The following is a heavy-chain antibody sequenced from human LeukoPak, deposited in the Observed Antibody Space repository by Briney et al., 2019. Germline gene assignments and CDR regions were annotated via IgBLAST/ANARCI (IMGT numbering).Heavy chain of an antibody. V-gene: IGHV4-4*07. J-gene: IGHJ5*02. CDR1: GGSISSYY. CDR3: ARGALLKKRYCSSTSCSTGWFDP. CDR2: IYTSGST. D-gene: IGHD2-2*01. Sequence: SETLSLTCTVSGGSISSYYWSWIRRPAGKGLEWIGRIYTSGSTNYNPSLKSRVTMSVDTSKNQFSLKLSSVTAADTAVYYCARGALLKKRYCSSTSCSTGWFDPWGQGTLVTVSS.